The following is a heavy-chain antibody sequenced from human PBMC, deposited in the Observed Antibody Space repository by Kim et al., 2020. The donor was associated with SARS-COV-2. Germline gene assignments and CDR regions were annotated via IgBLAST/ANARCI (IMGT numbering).Heavy chain of an antibody. V-gene: IGHV1-24*01. D-gene: IGHD3-9*01. J-gene: IGHJ4*02. Sequence: ASVKVSCKVSGYTLTELSMHWVRQAPGKGLEWMGGFDPEDGETIYAQKFQGRVTMTEDTSTDTAYMELSSLRSEDTAVYYCATAHVLRYFDWPNHMGYWGQGTLVTVSS. CDR2: FDPEDGET. CDR3: ATAHVLRYFDWPNHMGY. CDR1: GYTLTELS.